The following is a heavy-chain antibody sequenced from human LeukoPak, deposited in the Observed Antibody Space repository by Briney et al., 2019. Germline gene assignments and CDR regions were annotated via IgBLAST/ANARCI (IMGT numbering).Heavy chain of an antibody. D-gene: IGHD3-9*01. J-gene: IGHJ6*03. Sequence: SETLSLTCTVSGGSISSYYWGWIRQPPGKGLEWIGSIYYSGSTNYNPSLKSRVTISVDTSKNQFSLKLSSVTAADTAVYYCARLNILTGYSPFEPYYMDVWGKGTTVTISS. CDR1: GGSISSYY. V-gene: IGHV4-59*01. CDR2: IYYSGST. CDR3: ARLNILTGYSPFEPYYMDV.